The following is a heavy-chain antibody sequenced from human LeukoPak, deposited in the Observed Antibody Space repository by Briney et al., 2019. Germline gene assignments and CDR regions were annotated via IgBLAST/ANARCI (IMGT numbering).Heavy chain of an antibody. Sequence: GGSLRLSCAASGFTFSSYWMHWVRQAPGKGPVWVSRINTDGSSTSYADSVKGRFTISRDNAKNTLYLQMNSLRAEDTAVYYCAREGPLLPFDYWGQGTLVTVSS. J-gene: IGHJ4*02. CDR1: GFTFSSYW. CDR2: INTDGSST. CDR3: AREGPLLPFDY. V-gene: IGHV3-74*01. D-gene: IGHD3-22*01.